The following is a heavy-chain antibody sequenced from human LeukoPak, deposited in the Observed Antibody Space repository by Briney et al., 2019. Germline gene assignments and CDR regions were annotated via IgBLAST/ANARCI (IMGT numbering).Heavy chain of an antibody. CDR2: ISYDGSNK. CDR3: AKIPGYSSGWFVDAFDI. V-gene: IGHV3-30*18. D-gene: IGHD6-19*01. J-gene: IGHJ3*02. CDR1: GFTFSSYA. Sequence: QTGGSLRLSCAASGFTFSSYAMSWVRQAPGKGLEWVAVISYDGSNKYYADSVKGRFTISRDNSKNTLYLQMNSLRAEDTAVYYCAKIPGYSSGWFVDAFDIWGQGTMVTVSS.